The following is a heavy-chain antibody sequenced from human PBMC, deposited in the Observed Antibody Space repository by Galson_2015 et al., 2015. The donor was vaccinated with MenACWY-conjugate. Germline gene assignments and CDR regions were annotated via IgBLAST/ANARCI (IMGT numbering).Heavy chain of an antibody. D-gene: IGHD6-19*01. Sequence: SLRLSCAASGFTFSSYSMNWVRQAPGKGLEWVSCIGGSGNYISYADSVKDRFTISRDNAENSLYLQMDSLRVEDTAIYYCTRHINSSGIFDYWGQGTLVTVSS. CDR3: TRHINSSGIFDY. V-gene: IGHV3-21*04. J-gene: IGHJ4*02. CDR1: GFTFSSYS. CDR2: IGGSGNYI.